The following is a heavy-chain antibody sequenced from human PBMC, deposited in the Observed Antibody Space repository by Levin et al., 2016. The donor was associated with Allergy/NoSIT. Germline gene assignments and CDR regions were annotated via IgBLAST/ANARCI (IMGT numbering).Heavy chain of an antibody. J-gene: IGHJ3*02. V-gene: IGHV4-61*01. CDR3: ARGFIAAAGSDAFDI. CDR2: IYYSGST. CDR1: GGSVSSGSYY. D-gene: IGHD6-13*01. Sequence: SETLSLTCTVSGGSVSSGSYYWSWIRQPPGKGLEWIGYIYYSGSTNYNPSLKSRVTISVDTSKNQFSLKLSSVTAADTAVYYCARGFIAAAGSDAFDIWGQGTMVTVSS.